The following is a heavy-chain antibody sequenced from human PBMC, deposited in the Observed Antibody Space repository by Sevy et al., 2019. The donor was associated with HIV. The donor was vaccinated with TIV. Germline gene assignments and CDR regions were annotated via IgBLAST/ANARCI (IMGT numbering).Heavy chain of an antibody. D-gene: IGHD3-22*01. V-gene: IGHV3-74*01. J-gene: IGHJ4*02. Sequence: GGSQRLSCAASGFTFSSYWMHWVRQAPGKGLVWVSRINSDGSRTSYADSVKGRFTISRDNAKNTLYLQMNSLRAEDTAVYYCASSSGYYYFDYWGQGTLVTVSS. CDR3: ASSSGYYYFDY. CDR1: GFTFSSYW. CDR2: INSDGSRT.